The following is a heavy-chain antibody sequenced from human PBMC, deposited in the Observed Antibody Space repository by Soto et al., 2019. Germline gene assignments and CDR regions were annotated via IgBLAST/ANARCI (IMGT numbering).Heavy chain of an antibody. Sequence: EVQLVESGGGLIQPGGSLRLSCAVSGFTVSNNYMSWVRQAPGKGLEGVSVIYSGGYTAYGDSVKGRFTISRDNSKNKIFLQKNSLGTDGTAGFFWGARPGGGGYWGQGTLVTVSS. V-gene: IGHV3-53*01. D-gene: IGHD3-10*01. J-gene: IGHJ4*02. CDR3: GARPGGGGY. CDR2: IYSGGYT. CDR1: GFTVSNNY.